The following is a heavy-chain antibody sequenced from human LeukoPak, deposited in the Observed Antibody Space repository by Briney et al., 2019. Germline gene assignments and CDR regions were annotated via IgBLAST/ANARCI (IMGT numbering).Heavy chain of an antibody. J-gene: IGHJ4*02. D-gene: IGHD6-13*01. CDR2: VYYSGST. V-gene: IGHV4-59*01. CDR1: GDSISSYF. Sequence: SETLSLTCTVSGDSISSYFWSWIRQPPGKGLEWIGHVYYSGSTNYNPSLKSRVTISVDTSKNQFSLNLRSVTAADTAVYYCARGPFRDSSSWYYFDYWGQGTLVTVSS. CDR3: ARGPFRDSSSWYYFDY.